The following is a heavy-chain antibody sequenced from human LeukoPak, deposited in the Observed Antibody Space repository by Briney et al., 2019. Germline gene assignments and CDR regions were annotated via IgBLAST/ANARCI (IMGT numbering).Heavy chain of an antibody. CDR2: IYHSGST. CDR3: ARDSSAAAGIDY. CDR1: GGSISSSNW. V-gene: IGHV4-4*02. Sequence: PSGTLSLTCTVSGGSISSSNWWSWVRQPPGKGLEWIGEIYHSGSTNYNPSLKSRVTISVDTTKNQFSLKLSSVTAADTAVYYCARDSSAAAGIDYWGQGTLVTVSS. D-gene: IGHD6-13*01. J-gene: IGHJ4*02.